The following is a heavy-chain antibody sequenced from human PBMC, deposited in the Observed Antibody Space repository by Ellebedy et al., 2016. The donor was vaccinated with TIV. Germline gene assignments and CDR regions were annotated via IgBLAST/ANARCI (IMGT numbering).Heavy chain of an antibody. V-gene: IGHV1-2*02. J-gene: IGHJ6*02. CDR3: ARGVGYCSGGSCYDYYYYGMDV. CDR2: INPNSGGT. CDR1: GYTFTGYY. D-gene: IGHD2-15*01. Sequence: ASVKVSXXASGYTFTGYYMHWVRQAPGQGLEWMGWINPNSGGTNYAQKFQGRVTMTRDTSTSTVYMELSSLRSEDTAVYYCARGVGYCSGGSCYDYYYYGMDVWGQGTTVTVSS.